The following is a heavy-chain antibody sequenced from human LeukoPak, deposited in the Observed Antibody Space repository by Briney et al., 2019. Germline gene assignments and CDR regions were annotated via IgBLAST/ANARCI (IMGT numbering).Heavy chain of an antibody. CDR3: ASQPIAAAGSRGDY. Sequence: GGSLRLSCAASGFTFSSYWMSWVRQAPGKGLEWVANIKQDGSEKYYVDSAKGRFTISRDNAKNSLYLQMNSLRAEDTAVYYCASQPIAAAGSRGDYWGQGTLVTVSS. J-gene: IGHJ4*02. CDR1: GFTFSSYW. V-gene: IGHV3-7*03. CDR2: IKQDGSEK. D-gene: IGHD6-13*01.